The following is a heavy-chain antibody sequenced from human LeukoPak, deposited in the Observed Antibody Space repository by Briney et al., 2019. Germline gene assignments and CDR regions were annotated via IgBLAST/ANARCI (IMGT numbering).Heavy chain of an antibody. CDR1: GFPFSSYW. J-gene: IGHJ4*02. CDR3: TRVGYIDEGIDY. Sequence: GGSLRLSCVASGFPFSSYWMTWVRQAPGKGLEWVANIKQDGSKKSCVDSVKGRFTISRDNAKNSLYLQMNSLKAEDTAIYYCTRVGYIDEGIDYWGQGTLVTVSS. V-gene: IGHV3-7*04. D-gene: IGHD5-24*01. CDR2: IKQDGSKK.